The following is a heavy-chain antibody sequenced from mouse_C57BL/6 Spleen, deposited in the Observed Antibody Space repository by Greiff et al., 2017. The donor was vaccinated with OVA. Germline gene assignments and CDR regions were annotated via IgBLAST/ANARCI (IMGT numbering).Heavy chain of an antibody. V-gene: IGHV1-47*01. CDR3: ARGGLNYDGYWCFDV. J-gene: IGHJ1*03. Sequence: QVQLKESGAELVKPGASVKMSCKASGYTFTTYPLAWMKQNHGKSLEWIGNFHPYNDDTKYNEKFKGKATLTVAKSSSTVYLELSRLTSDDSAVYYCARGGLNYDGYWCFDVWGTGTTVTVSS. CDR1: GYTFTTYP. D-gene: IGHD1-1*01. CDR2: FHPYNDDT.